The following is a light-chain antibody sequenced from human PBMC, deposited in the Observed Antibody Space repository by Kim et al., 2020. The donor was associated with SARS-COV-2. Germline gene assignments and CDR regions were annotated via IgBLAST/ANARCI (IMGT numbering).Light chain of an antibody. CDR2: VAS. J-gene: IGKJ1*01. Sequence: VSPGERAPLSGRASQSVSSDLAWYQQKRGQAPRLLIHVASTRATGIPARFSGSGSGTEFTLTISSLQSEDFAVYYCQQYNNWPPTFGQGTKVDIK. V-gene: IGKV3-15*01. CDR3: QQYNNWPPT. CDR1: QSVSSD.